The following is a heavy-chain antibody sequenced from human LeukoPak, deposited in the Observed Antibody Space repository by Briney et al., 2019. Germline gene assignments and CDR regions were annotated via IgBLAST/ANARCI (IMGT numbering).Heavy chain of an antibody. Sequence: HSGGSLRLSCAVSGFTFSSYEMNWVRQAPGKGLEWVSYISSSGTTTYFPDSVKGRFTISRDNAKNTPYLQMHSLRAEDTAIYYCARDRALRGVDYWGQGTLVTVSS. V-gene: IGHV3-48*03. CDR2: ISSSGTTT. J-gene: IGHJ4*02. CDR3: ARDRALRGVDY. CDR1: GFTFSSYE.